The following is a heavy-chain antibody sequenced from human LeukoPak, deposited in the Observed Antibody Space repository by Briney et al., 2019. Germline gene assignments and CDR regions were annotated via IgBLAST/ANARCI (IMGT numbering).Heavy chain of an antibody. CDR1: GFTFSSYW. V-gene: IGHV3-7*01. J-gene: IGHJ6*03. Sequence: GGSLRLSCAASGFTFSSYWMSWVRQAPGKGLEWVANIKQDGSEKYYVDSVKGRFTISRDNAKNSLYLQMDSLRAEDTAVYYCARAGGRYSYGEDYYYCMDVWGKGTTVTVSS. CDR2: IKQDGSEK. CDR3: ARAGGRYSYGEDYYYCMDV. D-gene: IGHD5-18*01.